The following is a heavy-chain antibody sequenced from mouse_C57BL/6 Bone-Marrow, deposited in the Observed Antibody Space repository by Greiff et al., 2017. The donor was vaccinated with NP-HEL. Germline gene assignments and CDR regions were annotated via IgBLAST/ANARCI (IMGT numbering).Heavy chain of an antibody. J-gene: IGHJ3*01. CDR3: ARDGFPSWFAY. Sequence: EVQVVESGGGLVKPGGSLKLSCAASGFTFSSYAMPWVRQTPEQRLEWVATISDGGSYTYYPDNVKGRFTISRDNTKNNLYLQMSHLKSEDTAMYYCARDGFPSWFAYWGQGTLVTVSA. CDR1: GFTFSSYA. CDR2: ISDGGSYT. V-gene: IGHV5-4*01.